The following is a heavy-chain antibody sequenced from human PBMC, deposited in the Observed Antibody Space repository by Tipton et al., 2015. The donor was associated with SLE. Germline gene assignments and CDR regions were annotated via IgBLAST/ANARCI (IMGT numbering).Heavy chain of an antibody. V-gene: IGHV4-59*01. CDR1: GGSISSYY. CDR2: IYYSGST. CDR3: ARDGPASWGYGLWSGYFDL. Sequence: LRLSCTVSGGSISSYYWSWIRQPPGRGLEWIGYIYYSGSTNYNPSLKSRVTMSVDTFKNQFSLNLSSVTAADTAVYYCARDGPASWGYGLWSGYFDLWGQGTLVTVSS. J-gene: IGHJ4*02. D-gene: IGHD3-3*01.